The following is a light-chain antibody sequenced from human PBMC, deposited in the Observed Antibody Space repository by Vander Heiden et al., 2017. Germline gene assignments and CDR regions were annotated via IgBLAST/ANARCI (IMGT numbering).Light chain of an antibody. Sequence: QSVLTPPPPASGTPRQRVTISCSGSSSNIGSNTVNWYQQLPGTAPKLLIYSNNQRPSGVPDRFSGSKSGTSASLAISGLQSEDEADYYCAAWDDSLNVVFGGGTKLTVL. J-gene: IGLJ2*01. CDR1: SSNIGSNT. CDR2: SNN. V-gene: IGLV1-44*01. CDR3: AAWDDSLNVV.